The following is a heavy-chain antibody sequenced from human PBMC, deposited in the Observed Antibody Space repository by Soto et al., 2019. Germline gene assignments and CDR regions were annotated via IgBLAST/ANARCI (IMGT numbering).Heavy chain of an antibody. D-gene: IGHD6-19*01. CDR2: INHSGST. Sequence: SETLSLTCAVYGGSFSGYYWSWIRQPPGKGLEWIGEINHSGSTNYNPSLKSRVTISVDTSKNQFSLKLSSVTAADTAVYYCARDALETGYSSGWYHRDTHYFDYWGQGTLVTVSS. CDR1: GGSFSGYY. V-gene: IGHV4-34*01. J-gene: IGHJ4*02. CDR3: ARDALETGYSSGWYHRDTHYFDY.